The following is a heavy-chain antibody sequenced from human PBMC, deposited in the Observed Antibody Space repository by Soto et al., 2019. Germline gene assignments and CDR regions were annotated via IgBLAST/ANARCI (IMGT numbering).Heavy chain of an antibody. CDR1: GGSLRNSV. V-gene: IGHV1-69*01. CDR3: ARLGHPGH. J-gene: IGHJ4*02. CDR2: VIPILGTA. Sequence: QVQLVQSGAEVKKPGSSVKVSCTASGGSLRNSVISWVRQAPAQRLEWMGGVIPILGTATYAQKFQGRVTMTADEATSTAYMDLSSLSPDDTAVYYWARLGHPGHWGPGTLVIVSS.